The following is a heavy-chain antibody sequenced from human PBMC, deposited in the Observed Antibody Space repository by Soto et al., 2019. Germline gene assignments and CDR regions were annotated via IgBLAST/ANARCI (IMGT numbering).Heavy chain of an antibody. V-gene: IGHV5-51*01. CDR2: IYPGDSDT. Sequence: EALNISFKGSGYSFTSYWIGWVLQMPGKGLEWMGIIYPGDSDTRYSPSFQGQVTISADKSISTAYLQWSSLKASDTAMYYCARGGYCSGGSCYYYYGMDVWGQGTTVTVSS. CDR1: GYSFTSYW. J-gene: IGHJ6*02. CDR3: ARGGYCSGGSCYYYYGMDV. D-gene: IGHD2-15*01.